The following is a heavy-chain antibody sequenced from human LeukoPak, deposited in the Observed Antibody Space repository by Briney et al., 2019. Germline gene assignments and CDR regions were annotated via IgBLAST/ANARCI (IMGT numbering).Heavy chain of an antibody. V-gene: IGHV3-30*02. CDR2: IRTDGSKA. J-gene: IGHJ5*02. CDR1: GFIFSDYG. CDR3: AKDDYFGSGA. Sequence: GGSPRLSCAASGFIFSDYGMHWVRQAPGKGLEWVAFIRTDGSKAYYADSVKGRFTISRDNSKNTLYLQMNSLGTEDTAIYYCAKDDYFGSGAWGQGTLVTVSS. D-gene: IGHD3-10*01.